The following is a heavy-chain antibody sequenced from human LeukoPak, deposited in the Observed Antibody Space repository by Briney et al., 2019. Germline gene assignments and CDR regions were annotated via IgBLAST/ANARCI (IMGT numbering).Heavy chain of an antibody. V-gene: IGHV1-69*01. CDR1: GGTFISYA. Sequence: SVKVSCKASGGTFISYAISWVRQAPGQGLEWMGGIIPIFGTANYAQKFQGRVTITADESTSTAYMELSSLRSEDTAVYYCARGDSSGYYFDYWGQGTLVTVSS. J-gene: IGHJ4*02. CDR2: IIPIFGTA. D-gene: IGHD3-22*01. CDR3: ARGDSSGYYFDY.